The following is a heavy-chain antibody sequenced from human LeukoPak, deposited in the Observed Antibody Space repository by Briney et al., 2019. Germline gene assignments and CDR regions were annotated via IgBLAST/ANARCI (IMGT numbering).Heavy chain of an antibody. Sequence: SETLSLTCTVSGGSISGYYGTWIRQPPGKGLEWIGYMSDSVNTNYNPSPRSGVAISVDTSKNQFSLKLSSVTAADTALYYCAISAVRGSSYGYFEYWGQGTLVTVSS. CDR1: GGSISGYY. CDR2: MSDSVNT. V-gene: IGHV4-59*01. CDR3: AISAVRGSSYGYFEY. J-gene: IGHJ4*02. D-gene: IGHD5-18*01.